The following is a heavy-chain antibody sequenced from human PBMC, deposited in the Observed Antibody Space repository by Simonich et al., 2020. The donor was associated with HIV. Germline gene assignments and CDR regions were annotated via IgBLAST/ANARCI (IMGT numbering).Heavy chain of an antibody. Sequence: QVQLQQWGAGLLKPSETLSLTCAVYGGSFSGYYWSWIRQPPGKGLEWIGEINHSGSTNYNPSLKSRVTISVDTYKNQFSLKLSSVTAADTAVYYCARLTAGGLGEYFQHWGQGTLVTVSS. V-gene: IGHV4-34*01. CDR1: GGSFSGYY. J-gene: IGHJ1*01. CDR3: ARLTAGGLGEYFQH. D-gene: IGHD6-13*01. CDR2: INHSGST.